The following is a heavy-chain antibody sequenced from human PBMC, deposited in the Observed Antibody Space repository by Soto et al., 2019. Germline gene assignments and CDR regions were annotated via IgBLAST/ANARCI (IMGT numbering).Heavy chain of an antibody. CDR1: GGTFSSST. J-gene: IGHJ6*03. V-gene: IGHV1-69*02. D-gene: IGHD4-17*01. Sequence: QVQLVQSGAEVKKPGSSVKVSCKASGGTFSSSTITWVRQAPGEGLEWLGRLNPLVGVPDYTQKLKGRVTSTAYKSPSTVHMELTDLRSDDTAVYYCARGGDCGDYDLDVWGQGTTVTVSS. CDR2: LNPLVGVP. CDR3: ARGGDCGDYDLDV.